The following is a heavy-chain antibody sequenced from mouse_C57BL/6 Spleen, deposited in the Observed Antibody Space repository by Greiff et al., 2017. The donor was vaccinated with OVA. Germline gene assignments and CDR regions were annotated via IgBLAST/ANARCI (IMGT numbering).Heavy chain of an antibody. V-gene: IGHV10-1*01. CDR3: VRHAAHLSYAMDY. J-gene: IGHJ4*01. CDR1: GFSFNTYA. Sequence: EVKLMESGGGLVQPKGSLKLSCAASGFSFNTYAMNWVRQAPGKGLEWVARIRSKSNNYATYYADSVKDRFTISRDDSESMLYLQMNNLKTEDTAMYYCVRHAAHLSYAMDYWGQGTSVTVSS. D-gene: IGHD1-1*01. CDR2: IRSKSNNYAT.